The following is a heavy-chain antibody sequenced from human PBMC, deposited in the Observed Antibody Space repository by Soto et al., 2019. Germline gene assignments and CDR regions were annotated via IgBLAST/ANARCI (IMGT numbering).Heavy chain of an antibody. J-gene: IGHJ4*01. Sequence: GGSLRLSCAASGFTFSSYAMSWVRQAPGKGLEWVSSMSGAGRSSYDADSVKGRFTISRDNSKNTLYLQMNNLRAEDTAVYYCAKDRSKSTTVTTLDYWGQGTLVTVSS. CDR3: AKDRSKSTTVTTLDY. D-gene: IGHD4-17*01. CDR2: MSGAGRSS. CDR1: GFTFSSYA. V-gene: IGHV3-23*01.